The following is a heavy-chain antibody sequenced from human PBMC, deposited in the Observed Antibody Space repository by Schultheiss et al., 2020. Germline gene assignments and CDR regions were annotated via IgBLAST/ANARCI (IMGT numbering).Heavy chain of an antibody. Sequence: GGSLRLSCAASGFTFSSYAMSWVRQAPGKGLEWVSAISGSGGSTYYADSVKGRFTISRDNSKNTLYLQMNSLRAEDTAVYYCAKERAVAGIYYYYGMDVWGQGTTVTVSS. V-gene: IGHV3-23*01. CDR1: GFTFSSYA. CDR2: ISGSGGST. CDR3: AKERAVAGIYYYYGMDV. J-gene: IGHJ6*02. D-gene: IGHD6-19*01.